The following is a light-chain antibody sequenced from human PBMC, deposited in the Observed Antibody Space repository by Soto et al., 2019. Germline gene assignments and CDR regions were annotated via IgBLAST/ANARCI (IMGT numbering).Light chain of an antibody. CDR3: QQYYNWPPEFT. CDR2: GVS. Sequence: EIVMTQSPGTLSVSPGERATLSCRASQSVGSNLAWYQQKPGQAPRLLIYGVSTRATGVPARFSGSGSGTEFTLTIRSLQSEDFAVYYCQQYYNWPPEFTFGPGTKVDI. V-gene: IGKV3-15*01. J-gene: IGKJ3*01. CDR1: QSVGSN.